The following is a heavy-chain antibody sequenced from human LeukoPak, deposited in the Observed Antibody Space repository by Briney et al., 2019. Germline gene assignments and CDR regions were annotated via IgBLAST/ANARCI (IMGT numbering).Heavy chain of an antibody. Sequence: PGGSLRRSCAASGFTFSNYAMSWVRQAPGKGLEWFSAISGGSGSSTYYADAVKGRFTISRDNSKTTLYLQMNSLRAEDTAVYYCAKGSSSGWPYFFDYWGQGTLVTVSS. D-gene: IGHD6-19*01. CDR3: AKGSSSGWPYFFDY. CDR2: ISGGSGSST. V-gene: IGHV3-23*01. CDR1: GFTFSNYA. J-gene: IGHJ4*02.